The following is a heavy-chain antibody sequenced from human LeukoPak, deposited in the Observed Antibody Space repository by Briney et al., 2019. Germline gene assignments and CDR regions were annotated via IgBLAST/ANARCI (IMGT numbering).Heavy chain of an antibody. CDR1: GGSISSYY. D-gene: IGHD3-10*01. CDR3: ARENTMVRGAHNWFDP. V-gene: IGHV4-59*01. CDR2: IYYSGST. J-gene: IGHJ5*02. Sequence: SETLSLTCTVSGGSISSYYWSWIRQPPGKGLEWIGYIYYSGSTNYNPSLKSRVTISVDTSKNQFSLKLSSVTAADTAVYYCARENTMVRGAHNWFDPWGQGTLVTVSS.